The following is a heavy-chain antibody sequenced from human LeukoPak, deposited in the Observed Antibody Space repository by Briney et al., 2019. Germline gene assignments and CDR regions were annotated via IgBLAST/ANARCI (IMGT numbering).Heavy chain of an antibody. CDR3: ARGMGRFDY. Sequence: PGRSLRLSCAASGFTFSSYGMHWVRQAPGKGLEWVAVIWYDGSNKYYADSVKGRFTISRDNSKNTLYLQMSSLRAEDTAVYYCARGMGRFDYWGQGTLVTVSS. V-gene: IGHV3-33*01. CDR2: IWYDGSNK. D-gene: IGHD1-26*01. J-gene: IGHJ4*02. CDR1: GFTFSSYG.